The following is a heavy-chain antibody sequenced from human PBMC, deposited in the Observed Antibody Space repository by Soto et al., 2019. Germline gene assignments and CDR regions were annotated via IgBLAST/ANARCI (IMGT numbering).Heavy chain of an antibody. CDR1: GGSFSGYY. D-gene: IGHD3-16*02. CDR3: ARGHIVRYYYGMDV. CDR2: INHSGST. Sequence: QVQLQQWGAGLLKPSETLSLTCAVYGGSFSGYYWSWIRQPPGTGLEWIGEINHSGSTNYNPSLKSGVTISVDTSKNQFSLKLRSVTAADTAVYYCARGHIVRYYYGMDVWGQGTTVTVSS. J-gene: IGHJ6*02. V-gene: IGHV4-34*01.